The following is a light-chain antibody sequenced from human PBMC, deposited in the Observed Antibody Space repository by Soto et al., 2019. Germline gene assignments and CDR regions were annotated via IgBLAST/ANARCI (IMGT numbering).Light chain of an antibody. CDR1: QSVSSSY. V-gene: IGKV3-20*01. Sequence: EIVMTQSPATLSVSPGERATLSCRASQSVSSSYLAWYQQKPGQAPRLLIYGASSRATGIPDRFSGSGSGTDFTLTISRLEPDDFATYYCQHYNSYSEAFGQGTKVDIK. J-gene: IGKJ1*01. CDR3: QHYNSYSEA. CDR2: GAS.